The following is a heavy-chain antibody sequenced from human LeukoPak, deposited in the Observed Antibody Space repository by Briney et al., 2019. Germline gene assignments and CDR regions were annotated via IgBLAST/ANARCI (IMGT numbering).Heavy chain of an antibody. J-gene: IGHJ4*02. D-gene: IGHD3-3*01. CDR1: GGSISSYY. CDR3: ARLRLTIFGVEGLDY. V-gene: IGHV4-59*01. CDR2: IHYSGST. Sequence: PSETLSLTCTVSGGSISSYYWSWIRQPPGKGLEWIGYIHYSGSTNYNPSLKSRVTISVDTSKNQFSLKLSSVTAADTAVYYCARLRLTIFGVEGLDYWGQGTLVTVSS.